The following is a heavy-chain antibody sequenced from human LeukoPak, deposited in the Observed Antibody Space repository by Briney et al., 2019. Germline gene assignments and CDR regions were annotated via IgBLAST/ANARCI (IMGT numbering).Heavy chain of an antibody. V-gene: IGHV3-21*01. Sequence: GGSLRLSCAASGFTFSSYSMNWVRQAPGKGLEWVSSISSSSSYIYYADSVKGRFTISRDNAKNSLYLQMNSLRAEDTAVYYCARGRGVQVVAAPLAYWGQGTLVTVSS. CDR3: ARGRGVQVVAAPLAY. J-gene: IGHJ4*02. D-gene: IGHD2-15*01. CDR2: ISSSSSYI. CDR1: GFTFSSYS.